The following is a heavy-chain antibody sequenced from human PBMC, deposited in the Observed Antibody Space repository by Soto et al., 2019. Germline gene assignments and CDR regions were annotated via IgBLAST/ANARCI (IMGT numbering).Heavy chain of an antibody. D-gene: IGHD3-16*01. Sequence: QVQLVESGGGVVQPGRSLRLSCAGSGITFSSYGMHWVRQAPGKGLEWVAVISYDGTNKYYGDSVKGRFSISRDNSKNTLYLQMNSLRAEDTAAYYCAKGLGWRVLGDAFDIWGQGTMVTVSS. CDR2: ISYDGTNK. CDR3: AKGLGWRVLGDAFDI. J-gene: IGHJ3*02. CDR1: GITFSSYG. V-gene: IGHV3-30*18.